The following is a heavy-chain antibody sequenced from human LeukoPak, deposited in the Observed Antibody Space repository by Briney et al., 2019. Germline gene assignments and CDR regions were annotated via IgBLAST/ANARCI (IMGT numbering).Heavy chain of an antibody. V-gene: IGHV1-58*02. CDR3: ARDTRELPDY. D-gene: IGHD1-26*01. Sequence: SVKVSCKASGFTXTSSAMQGVRQARGQRLEWIGWIVVGSGNTNYAQKFQERVTITRDMSTSTAYMELRSLRSDDTAVYYCARDTRELPDYWGQGTLVTVSS. CDR1: GFTXTSSA. J-gene: IGHJ4*02. CDR2: IVVGSGNT.